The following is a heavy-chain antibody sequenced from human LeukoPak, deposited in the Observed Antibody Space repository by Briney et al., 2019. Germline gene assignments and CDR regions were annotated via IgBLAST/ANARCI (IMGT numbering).Heavy chain of an antibody. CDR3: ARDRTTMIQPKTGYYYYGMDV. CDR2: IYYSGST. Sequence: SETLSLTCTVSGGSISSYYWSWIRQPPGKGLEWIGYIYYSGSTNYNPSLKSRVTISVDTSKNQFSLKLSSVTAADTAVYYCARDRTTMIQPKTGYYYYGMDVWGQGTTVTVSS. J-gene: IGHJ6*02. D-gene: IGHD3-22*01. CDR1: GGSISSYY. V-gene: IGHV4-59*01.